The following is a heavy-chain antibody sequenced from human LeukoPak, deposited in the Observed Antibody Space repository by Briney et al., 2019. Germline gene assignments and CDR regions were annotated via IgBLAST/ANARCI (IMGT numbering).Heavy chain of an antibody. CDR3: ARIDYYDSSGSDY. Sequence: ASVKVSCKASGGTFPTFAISWVRQAPGQGLEWMGGINPNSGGTNYAQKFQGRVTMTRDTSISTAYMELSRLRSDDTAVYYCARIDYYDSSGSDYWGQGTLVTVSS. CDR2: INPNSGGT. V-gene: IGHV1-2*02. D-gene: IGHD3-22*01. CDR1: GGTFPTFA. J-gene: IGHJ4*02.